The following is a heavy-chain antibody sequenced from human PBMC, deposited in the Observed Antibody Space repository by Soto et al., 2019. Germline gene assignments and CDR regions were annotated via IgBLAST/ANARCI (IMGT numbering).Heavy chain of an antibody. Sequence: PSETLSLTCAVYGWSFSGYYWSWVRQPPGKGLEWIGEINHSGSTNYNPSLKSRVTISVDTSKNQFSLKLSSVTAADTAVYYCARGRPPIGIAVGKFDYWGQGTLVTVSS. J-gene: IGHJ4*02. V-gene: IGHV4-34*01. D-gene: IGHD6-19*01. CDR1: GWSFSGYY. CDR3: ARGRPPIGIAVGKFDY. CDR2: INHSGST.